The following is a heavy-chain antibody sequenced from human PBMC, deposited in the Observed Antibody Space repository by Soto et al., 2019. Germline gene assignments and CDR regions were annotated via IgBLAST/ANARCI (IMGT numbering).Heavy chain of an antibody. V-gene: IGHV1-69*01. Sequence: QGQLVQSGPEVKKPGSSVKVSGKDSGGLFSSFASSWVRQAPGQVLEWVGGIIPVFGTTNYAETFQARGTITADESTTTGYMELSSRTSGDTAMYYCARGGGPYVWFHEFWGQGTLVTVSS. J-gene: IGHJ4*02. D-gene: IGHD2-21*01. CDR1: GGLFSSFA. CDR2: IIPVFGTT. CDR3: ARGGGPYVWFHEF.